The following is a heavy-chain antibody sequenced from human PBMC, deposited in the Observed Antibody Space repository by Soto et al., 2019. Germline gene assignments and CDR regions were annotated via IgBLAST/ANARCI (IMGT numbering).Heavy chain of an antibody. CDR2: ISAYNGNT. CDR3: ASPSAVRNWKTEGWMDV. D-gene: IGHD1-20*01. V-gene: IGHV1-18*01. CDR1: GYTFTSYG. Sequence: ASVKVSCKASGYTFTSYGISWVRQAPGQGLEWMGWISAYNGNTNYAQKLQGRVTMTTDTSTSTAYMELRSLRSDDTAVYYCASPSAVRNWKTEGWMDVWGQGTTVTVSS. J-gene: IGHJ6*02.